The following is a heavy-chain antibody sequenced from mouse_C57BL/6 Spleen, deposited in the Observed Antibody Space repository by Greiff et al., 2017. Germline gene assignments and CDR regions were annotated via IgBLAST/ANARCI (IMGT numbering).Heavy chain of an antibody. D-gene: IGHD2-2*01. CDR3: ARAGYDSHYYAMDY. J-gene: IGHJ4*01. CDR2: ISSGSSTI. V-gene: IGHV5-17*01. CDR1: GFTFSDYG. Sequence: EVQLVESGGGLVKPGGSLKLSCAASGFTFSDYGMHWVRQAPEKGLEWVAYISSGSSTIYYADTVKGRFTISRDNAKNTLFLQMTSLRSEDTAMYYCARAGYDSHYYAMDYWGQGTSVTVSS.